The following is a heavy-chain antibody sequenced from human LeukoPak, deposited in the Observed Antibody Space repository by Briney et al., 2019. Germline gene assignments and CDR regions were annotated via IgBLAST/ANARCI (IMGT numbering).Heavy chain of an antibody. J-gene: IGHJ4*02. D-gene: IGHD3-10*01. CDR2: INPSGGST. CDR3: ATLSIIKVSAFDY. CDR1: GYTFTSYY. Sequence: ASVKVSCKASGYTFTSYYMHWVRQAPGQGLEWMGIINPSGGSTSYAQKFQGRVTMTEDTSTDTAYMELSSLRSEDTAVYYCATLSIIKVSAFDYWGQGTLVTVSS. V-gene: IGHV1-46*01.